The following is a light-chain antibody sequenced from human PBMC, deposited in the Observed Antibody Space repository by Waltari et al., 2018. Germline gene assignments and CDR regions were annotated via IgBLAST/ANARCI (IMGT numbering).Light chain of an antibody. CDR3: ATWDDILRTPL. CDR1: SPEIEGSY. CDR2: RNN. J-gene: IGLJ3*02. Sequence: QSVLTQPPSASGTPGQRATISRSGSSPEIEGSYVYWYQQFPGAAPKLLIYRNNQRPSGVPDRLSGSKFGSSASLAISGLRSEDEADYYCATWDDILRTPLFGGGTKLTVL. V-gene: IGLV1-47*01.